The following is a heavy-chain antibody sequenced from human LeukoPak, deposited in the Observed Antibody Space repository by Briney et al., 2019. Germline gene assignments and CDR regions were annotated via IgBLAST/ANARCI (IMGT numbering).Heavy chain of an antibody. J-gene: IGHJ4*02. V-gene: IGHV4-34*01. CDR3: ASFRWAIGFEY. Sequence: PSETLSLTCDVYGGSFNDYYWTFIRQTPGKGLEWIGEINHSGSINSNPSLKSRVTISVDTSKNQASLKLNSVTAADTAVYYCASFRWAIGFEYWGQGTLVTVSS. CDR2: INHSGSI. CDR1: GGSFNDYY. D-gene: IGHD2-2*02.